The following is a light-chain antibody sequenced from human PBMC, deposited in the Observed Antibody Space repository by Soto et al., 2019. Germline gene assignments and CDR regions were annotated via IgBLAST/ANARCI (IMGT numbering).Light chain of an antibody. CDR2: TAS. CDR1: QSVSSNY. J-gene: IGKJ1*01. V-gene: IGKV3-20*01. CDR3: QQYGSSPKT. Sequence: EIVLTQSPGTLSLSPGERATLSCRASQSVSSNYLAWFQQKPGQAPRLLIYTASSRATGLPDRFSGSGSGTDFTLTISRLEPEDFAVYYCQQYGSSPKTFGQGTKVEI.